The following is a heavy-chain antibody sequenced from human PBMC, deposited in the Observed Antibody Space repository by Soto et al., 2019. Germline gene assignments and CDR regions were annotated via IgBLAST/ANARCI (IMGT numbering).Heavy chain of an antibody. D-gene: IGHD6-19*01. CDR1: GFTLRSYA. Sequence: LRLSCAASGFTLRSYAMHWVRQAPGKGLEWLAVISYEGSNQYYADSVQGRFTLTRDNAKKTVDLQMNSLRADDTAVYYCARSGSYYGIDLWGQGTTVTVSS. J-gene: IGHJ6*02. CDR2: ISYEGSNQ. V-gene: IGHV3-30*04. CDR3: ARSGSYYGIDL.